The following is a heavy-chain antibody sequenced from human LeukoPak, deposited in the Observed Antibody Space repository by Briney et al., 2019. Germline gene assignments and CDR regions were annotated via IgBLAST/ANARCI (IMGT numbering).Heavy chain of an antibody. CDR2: IYTSGST. CDR1: GGSISSYY. J-gene: IGHJ4*02. Sequence: SETLSLTCTVSGGSISSYYWSWSRQPAGKGLEWIGRIYTSGSTNYNPSLKSRVTMSVDTSKNQFSLKLSSVTAADTAVYYCAATGPYYYDSSGNGAHFDYWGQGTLVTVSS. V-gene: IGHV4-4*07. D-gene: IGHD3-22*01. CDR3: AATGPYYYDSSGNGAHFDY.